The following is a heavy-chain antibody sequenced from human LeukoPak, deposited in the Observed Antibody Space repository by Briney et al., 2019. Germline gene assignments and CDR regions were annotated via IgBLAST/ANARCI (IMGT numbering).Heavy chain of an antibody. V-gene: IGHV3-7*01. CDR1: GFNFDSYW. J-gene: IGHJ4*02. CDR2: IKQDGRAK. CDR3: ASPYASIGND. D-gene: IGHD3-22*01. Sequence: GGSLRLSCAASGFNFDSYWMSWVRQAPGKGLEWVANIKQDGRAKYYVGSVKGRFTISRDNAKSSLYLQMNSLRVEDTAVYYCASPYASIGNDWGQGTLVTVSS.